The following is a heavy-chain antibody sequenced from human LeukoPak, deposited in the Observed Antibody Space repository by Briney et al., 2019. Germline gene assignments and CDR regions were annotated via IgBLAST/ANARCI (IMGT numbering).Heavy chain of an antibody. CDR1: RFTFSSTW. V-gene: IGHV3-74*01. D-gene: IGHD4-17*01. CDR3: AKGYGDYFDY. Sequence: GGSLRLSCAASRFTFSSTWMNWVRQAPGKGLVWVSRINSDGSTITYADSVKGRFTISRDNSKNTLYLQMNSLRAEDTAVYYCAKGYGDYFDYWGQGTLVTVSS. CDR2: INSDGSTI. J-gene: IGHJ4*02.